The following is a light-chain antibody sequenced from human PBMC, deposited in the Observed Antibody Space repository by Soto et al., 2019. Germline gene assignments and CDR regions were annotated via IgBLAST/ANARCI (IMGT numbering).Light chain of an antibody. CDR3: QQRSNWPPYT. V-gene: IGKV3-11*01. Sequence: EIVLTQSPATLSLSPGERATLSCRASQSVSSYLAWYQQKPGQAPRLLIYDASNRTTGIPAKFSGSESGTDDTLTISSLEPEDSAVYYCQQRSNWPPYTFGQGTKLEIK. CDR2: DAS. CDR1: QSVSSY. J-gene: IGKJ2*01.